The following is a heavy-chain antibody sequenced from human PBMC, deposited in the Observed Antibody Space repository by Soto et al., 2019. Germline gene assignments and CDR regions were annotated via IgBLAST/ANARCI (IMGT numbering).Heavy chain of an antibody. CDR3: ARDQDIPLWLRPYYGMDV. Sequence: QVQLVQSGAEVKKPGASVKVSCKASGYTFTSYAMHWVRQAPGQRLEWMGWINAGNGNTKYSQKFQGRVTITRDTSASTAYMELSSLRSEDTAVYYCARDQDIPLWLRPYYGMDVWGQGTTVTVS. V-gene: IGHV1-3*01. CDR2: INAGNGNT. D-gene: IGHD5-18*01. J-gene: IGHJ6*02. CDR1: GYTFTSYA.